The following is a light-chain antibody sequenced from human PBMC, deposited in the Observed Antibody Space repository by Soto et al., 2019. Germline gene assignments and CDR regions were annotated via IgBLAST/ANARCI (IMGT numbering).Light chain of an antibody. J-gene: IGKJ1*01. CDR2: GAS. CDR1: QSVSSSY. V-gene: IGKV3-20*01. CDR3: QQYGSSPPWT. Sequence: EIVLTQSPGTLSLSLGERATLSCRASQSVSSSYLAWYQQKPGQAPRLLFYGASSRATGIPGRFSGSRSGTDFSITISRLEPEDFAVYYCQQYGSSPPWTFGQGTKVEIK.